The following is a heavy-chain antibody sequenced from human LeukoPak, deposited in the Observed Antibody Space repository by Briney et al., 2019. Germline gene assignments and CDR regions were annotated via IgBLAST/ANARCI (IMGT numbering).Heavy chain of an antibody. V-gene: IGHV3-72*01. J-gene: IGHJ4*02. CDR1: GFIFSDYF. Sequence: GGSLRLSCVASGFIFSDYFMDWVRQARGRGVEWVGVVRTNPSNYITQYASSVRRTFTILTEDSQNSLYLEMTSLKTDDTAVYYCATDISGTYTVYWGQGTPVTVSS. CDR2: VRTNPSNYIT. CDR3: ATDISGTYTVY. D-gene: IGHD1-26*01.